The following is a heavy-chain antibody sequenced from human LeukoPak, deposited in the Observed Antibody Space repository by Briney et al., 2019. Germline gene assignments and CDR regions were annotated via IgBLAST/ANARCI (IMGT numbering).Heavy chain of an antibody. CDR3: STGGYYFDY. Sequence: PGGSLRLSCAGSGFTFSNAWMNWVRQAPGKGLEWVGRIKSEPNGGTTDYAAPVKGRFSISRGDSRNTVYLQINSLETEDTAVYYCSTGGYYFDYRGLGTLVTVSS. V-gene: IGHV3-15*01. CDR1: GFTFSNAW. CDR2: IKSEPNGGTT. J-gene: IGHJ4*02.